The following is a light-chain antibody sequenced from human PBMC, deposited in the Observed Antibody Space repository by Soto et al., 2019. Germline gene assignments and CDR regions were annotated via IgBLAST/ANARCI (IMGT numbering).Light chain of an antibody. CDR1: QSISNY. V-gene: IGKV1-39*01. CDR2: AAS. Sequence: DIQMTQSPSSLSASVGDRVTITCRASQSISNYLNWYQQKPGKAPKLLIYAASSLQSGVPSRCSGSGTGTDFTRTISTLQPEDFATYYCQQSYNTPLTFGGGTKVEIK. CDR3: QQSYNTPLT. J-gene: IGKJ4*01.